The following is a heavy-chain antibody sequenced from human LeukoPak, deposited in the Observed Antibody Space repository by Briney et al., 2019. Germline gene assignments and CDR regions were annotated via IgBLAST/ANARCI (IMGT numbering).Heavy chain of an antibody. J-gene: IGHJ4*02. Sequence: GGSLRLSCAASGFTFSNFAMSWVRQAPGKGLEWASTISGSGGSTFYADSVKGRFPISRDNSKNTLFLQMNSLRAEDTAIYCCAKAGSSGWSSSGGDYWGQGSLVTVSS. CDR1: GFTFSNFA. CDR3: AKAGSSGWSSSGGDY. D-gene: IGHD6-19*01. CDR2: ISGSGGST. V-gene: IGHV3-23*01.